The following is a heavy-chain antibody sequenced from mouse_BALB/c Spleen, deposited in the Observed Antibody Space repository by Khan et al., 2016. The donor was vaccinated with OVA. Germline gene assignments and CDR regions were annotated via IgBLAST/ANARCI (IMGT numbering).Heavy chain of an antibody. D-gene: IGHD2-4*01. Sequence: EVQLQESGPGLVKPSQSLSLTCSVTGYSITSGYYWNWIRQFPGNKLEWMGYISYDGSNNYNPSLKNRISITRDTSKNQFFLKLNSVTTEDTATYYCARGYDYDYAMDYWGQGPSVTVSS. CDR1: GYSITSGYY. CDR2: ISYDGSN. V-gene: IGHV3-6*02. J-gene: IGHJ4*01. CDR3: ARGYDYDYAMDY.